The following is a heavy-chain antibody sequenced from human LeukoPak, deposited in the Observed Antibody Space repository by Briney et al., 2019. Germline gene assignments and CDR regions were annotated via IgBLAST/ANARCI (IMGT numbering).Heavy chain of an antibody. D-gene: IGHD2-8*01. CDR3: AKDTSIGRYCTNGVCSPFDY. J-gene: IGHJ4*02. Sequence: GGSLRLSCAASGFTFSSYAMGWVRQAPGKGLEWISAISDSGGSTYDADSVKGRFTISRDNSKNTLYLQMNSLRAEDTAVYYCAKDTSIGRYCTNGVCSPFDYWGQGTLVTVSS. V-gene: IGHV3-23*01. CDR2: ISDSGGST. CDR1: GFTFSSYA.